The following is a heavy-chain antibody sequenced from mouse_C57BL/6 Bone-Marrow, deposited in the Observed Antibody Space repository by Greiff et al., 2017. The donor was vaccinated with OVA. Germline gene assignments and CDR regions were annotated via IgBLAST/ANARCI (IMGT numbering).Heavy chain of an antibody. CDR3: AITRYDYDVRYFDD. CDR2: INPKNGGT. J-gene: IGHJ1*03. CDR1: GYTFTDYY. Sequence: EVQLQQSGPELVKPGASVKISCKASGYTFTDYYMNWVKQRHGKSLEWIGDINPKNGGTNYNQKFKGKDTLTVDNSSSTAYMELRSLTSEDSAVYYGAITRYDYDVRYFDDWGTGTTLTVSS. D-gene: IGHD2-4*01. V-gene: IGHV1-26*01.